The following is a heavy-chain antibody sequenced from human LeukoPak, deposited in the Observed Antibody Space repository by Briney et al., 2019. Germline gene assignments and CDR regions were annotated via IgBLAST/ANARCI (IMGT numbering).Heavy chain of an antibody. D-gene: IGHD3-22*01. J-gene: IGHJ4*02. CDR1: GTSVNNYY. Sequence: SETLSLTCIVSGTSVNNYYWSWIRQPAGKGLEWIGRIYSSGSTNYNLSLTSRVSISVDKSKNQVSLKLESVTAADTAVYYCARERVGYDTSGRGPRFDSWGQGTLVTVSS. V-gene: IGHV4-4*07. CDR3: ARERVGYDTSGRGPRFDS. CDR2: IYSSGST.